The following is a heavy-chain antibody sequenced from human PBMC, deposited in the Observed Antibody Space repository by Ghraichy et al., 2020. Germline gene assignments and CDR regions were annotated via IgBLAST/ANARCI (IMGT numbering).Heavy chain of an antibody. D-gene: IGHD3-10*01. CDR1: GFTFGSYS. J-gene: IGHJ3*01. Sequence: GGSLRLSCVGSGFTFGSYSMNWVRQSPGKRLEWVSYITSTSSFISYADSVKGRFTISRDKSKRTMYLQMNSLRADDTAVYYCAKEGGRLGEGAFDVWGQGTKVTVSS. CDR2: ITSTSSFI. V-gene: IGHV3-21*05. CDR3: AKEGGRLGEGAFDV.